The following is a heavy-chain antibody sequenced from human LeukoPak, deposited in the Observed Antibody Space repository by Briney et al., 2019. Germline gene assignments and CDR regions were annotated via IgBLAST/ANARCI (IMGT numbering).Heavy chain of an antibody. CDR1: GFTFSSYE. CDR3: ARGLRYFDWLFPGDY. J-gene: IGHJ4*02. Sequence: PGGSLRLSCAASGFTFSSYEMNWVRQAPGKGLEWVSYISSSGSTIYYADSVKGRFTISRDNAKNSLYLQMNSLRAQDTAVYYCARGLRYFDWLFPGDYWGRGTLVTVSS. D-gene: IGHD3-9*01. CDR2: ISSSGSTI. V-gene: IGHV3-48*03.